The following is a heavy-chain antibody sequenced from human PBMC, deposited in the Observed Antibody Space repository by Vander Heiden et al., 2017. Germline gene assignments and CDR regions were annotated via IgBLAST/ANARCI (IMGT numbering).Heavy chain of an antibody. J-gene: IGHJ5*02. D-gene: IGHD3-22*01. Sequence: VRLPASSGCMATPSGPLRLSYNASDFTLRDTTLNWLRPAPGKVLEWASSFSRSSKYIYYAFAVRGRFTISRDNAKNSLYLRMNSLAAEDTTVYYCARGEYYYGSSFFWFAPCGQGTQVTVSS. CDR3: ARGEYYYGSSFFWFAP. CDR2: FSRSSKYI. CDR1: DFTLRDTT. V-gene: IGHV3-21*01.